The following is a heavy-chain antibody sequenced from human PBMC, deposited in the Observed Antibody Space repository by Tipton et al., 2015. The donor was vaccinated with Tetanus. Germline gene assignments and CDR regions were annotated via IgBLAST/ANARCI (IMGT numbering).Heavy chain of an antibody. Sequence: SLRLSCVASGFIFSNYGMNWVRQIPGKGLEWVSYTSSSSTTIYYADSVKGRFTISRDNAKNSLYLQMNSLRAEDTAVYYCAKDGCFSVGCLGSDYWGQGNLVTVSS. D-gene: IGHD5/OR15-5a*01. CDR3: AKDGCFSVGCLGSDY. CDR2: TSSSSTTI. J-gene: IGHJ4*02. CDR1: GFIFSNYG. V-gene: IGHV3-48*01.